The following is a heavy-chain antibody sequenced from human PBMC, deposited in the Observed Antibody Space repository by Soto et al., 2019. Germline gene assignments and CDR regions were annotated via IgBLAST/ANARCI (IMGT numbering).Heavy chain of an antibody. D-gene: IGHD4-17*01. CDR3: ALPNDYGWIFDY. J-gene: IGHJ4*02. V-gene: IGHV1-46*01. CDR1: GYTFTSYY. CDR2: INPSGGNT. Sequence: ASVKVSCKASGYTFTSYYMHWVRQAPGQGLEWMGIINPSGGNTGYAQKFQGRVTMTRNTSISTAYMELSSLRSEDTAVYYCALPNDYGWIFDYWGQGTLVTVSS.